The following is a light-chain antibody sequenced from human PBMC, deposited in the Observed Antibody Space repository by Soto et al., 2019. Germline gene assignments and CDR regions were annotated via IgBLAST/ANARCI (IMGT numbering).Light chain of an antibody. J-gene: IGKJ1*01. CDR3: QQYEAVVT. CDR1: QSVSNNY. CDR2: GAS. V-gene: IGKV3-20*01. Sequence: EIVLTQSPGTLSLSPVERATLSCRASQSVSNNYLAWYQQEPGQAPRLLIYGASNRATGIPDRFSGSGSGTDFTLTISRLEPEDVAVYYCQQYEAVVTFGQGTKVDIK.